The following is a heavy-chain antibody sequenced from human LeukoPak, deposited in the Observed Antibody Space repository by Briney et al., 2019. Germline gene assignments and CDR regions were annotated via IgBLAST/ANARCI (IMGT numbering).Heavy chain of an antibody. CDR2: INPSGGST. CDR3: ARGRGLRYFDWGARGY. D-gene: IGHD3-9*01. Sequence: ASEKVSCKASGYTFTSYGISWVRQAPGQGLEWMGIINPSGGSTSYAQKFQGRVAMTRDTSTSTVYMELSSLRSEDTAVYYCARGRGLRYFDWGARGYWGQGTLVTVSS. J-gene: IGHJ4*02. V-gene: IGHV1-46*01. CDR1: GYTFTSYG.